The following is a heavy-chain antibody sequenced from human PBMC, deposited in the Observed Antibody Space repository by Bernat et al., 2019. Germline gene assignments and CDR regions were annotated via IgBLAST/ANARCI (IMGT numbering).Heavy chain of an antibody. J-gene: IGHJ4*02. CDR2: IDPGDSYT. D-gene: IGHD2-15*01. CDR3: GRRCSGGSCYQAVDY. Sequence: EVQLVQSGAEVKKPGESLRISCQGSGYSFTSYWITWVRQMPGKGLEWMGRIDPGDSYTNYSPSFQGHVTISADKSISTAYLQWSSLKASDTAMYYCGRRCSGGSCYQAVDYWRQGTLVTVSS. V-gene: IGHV5-10-1*03. CDR1: GYSFTSYW.